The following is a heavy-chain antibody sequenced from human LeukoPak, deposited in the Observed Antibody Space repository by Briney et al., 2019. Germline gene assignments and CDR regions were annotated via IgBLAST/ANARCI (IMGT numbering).Heavy chain of an antibody. Sequence: SETLSLTCTVSGGSISSYYWSWIRQPPGKGLEWIGYIYYSGSTNYNPSLKSRVTISVDTSKNQFSLKLSSVTAADTAVYYCARTIAAAGTLYYYYYMDVWGKGTTVTVSS. CDR1: GGSISSYY. CDR3: ARTIAAAGTLYYYYYMDV. CDR2: IYYSGST. J-gene: IGHJ6*03. V-gene: IGHV4-59*01. D-gene: IGHD6-13*01.